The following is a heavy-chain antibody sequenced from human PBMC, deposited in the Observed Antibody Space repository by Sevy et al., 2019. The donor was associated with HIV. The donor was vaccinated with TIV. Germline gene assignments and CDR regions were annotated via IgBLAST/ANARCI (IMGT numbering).Heavy chain of an antibody. Sequence: GGSLRLSCAASGFTFSSYAMSWVRQAPGKGLEWVSAISGSGGSTYYADSVKGRFTISRDNSKNTLDLQMNSLRAEDTAVYYCAKVWTQAGAFDIWGQGTMVTVSS. CDR2: ISGSGGST. V-gene: IGHV3-23*01. CDR3: AKVWTQAGAFDI. CDR1: GFTFSSYA. J-gene: IGHJ3*02. D-gene: IGHD1-1*01.